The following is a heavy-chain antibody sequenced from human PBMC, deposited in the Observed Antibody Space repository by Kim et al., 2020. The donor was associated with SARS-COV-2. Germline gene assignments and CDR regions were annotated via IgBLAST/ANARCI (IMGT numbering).Heavy chain of an antibody. V-gene: IGHV3-23*01. D-gene: IGHD3-10*01. CDR1: GFTFSSYA. CDR3: AKGPLSSGSYYPGGPYWYFDL. J-gene: IGHJ2*01. CDR2: ISGSGGST. Sequence: GGSLRLSCAASGFTFSSYAMSWVRQAPGKGLEWVSAISGSGGSTYYADSVKGRFTISRDNSKNTLYLQMNSLRAEDTAVYYCAKGPLSSGSYYPGGPYWYFDLWGRGTLVTVSS.